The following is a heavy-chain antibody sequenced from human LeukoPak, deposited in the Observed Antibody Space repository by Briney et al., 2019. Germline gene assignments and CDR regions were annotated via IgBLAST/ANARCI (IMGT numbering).Heavy chain of an antibody. CDR1: GYSFTSYW. D-gene: IGHD5-18*01. J-gene: IGHJ6*02. CDR2: IYPGDSDI. CDR3: ARQIYTGYSYALREGMDV. Sequence: GESLKISCKGSGYSFTSYWIGWVRQMPGKGLEWMGIIYPGDSDIRYSPSFQGQVTISADKSISTAYLQWSSLKASDTAMYYCARQIYTGYSYALREGMDVWGQGTTVTVSS. V-gene: IGHV5-51*01.